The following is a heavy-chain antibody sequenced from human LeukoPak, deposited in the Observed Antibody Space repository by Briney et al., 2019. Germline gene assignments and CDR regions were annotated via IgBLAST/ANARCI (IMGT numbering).Heavy chain of an antibody. CDR1: GFTFSNYW. Sequence: QSGGSLRLSCAASGFTFSNYWMSWVRQAPGKGLVWVSRINSDGSSTSYADSVKGRFTISRDNAKNTLYLQMNSLRAEDTAVYYCALYYDFWSGYDYWGQGTLVTVSS. J-gene: IGHJ4*02. CDR3: ALYYDFWSGYDY. V-gene: IGHV3-74*01. CDR2: INSDGSST. D-gene: IGHD3-3*01.